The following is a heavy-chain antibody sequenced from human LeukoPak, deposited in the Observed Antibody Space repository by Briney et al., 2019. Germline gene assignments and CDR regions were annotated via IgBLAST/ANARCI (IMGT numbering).Heavy chain of an antibody. Sequence: ASVKVSCKASGGTFSSYAISWVRQAPGQGLEWMGGIIPIFGTANYAQKFQGRVTITADESTSTAYMELSSLRSEDTAVYYCARECSSSWYGNWFDPWGQGTLVTVSS. V-gene: IGHV1-69*13. J-gene: IGHJ5*02. CDR1: GGTFSSYA. CDR3: ARECSSSWYGNWFDP. CDR2: IIPIFGTA. D-gene: IGHD6-13*01.